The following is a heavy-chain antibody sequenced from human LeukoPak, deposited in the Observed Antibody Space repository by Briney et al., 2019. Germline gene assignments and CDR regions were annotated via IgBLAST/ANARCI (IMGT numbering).Heavy chain of an antibody. V-gene: IGHV3-64D*09. Sequence: GGSLRLSCSASGFTFSTYVMHWVRQAPGKGLEYVSGIRSDGYYTFYADSLKGRFTISRDNSKNTLYLQMSSLSTDDTAVYYCVKGETQQWLDFWGQGTLVTVSS. CDR2: IRSDGYYT. J-gene: IGHJ4*02. CDR1: GFTFSTYV. D-gene: IGHD6-19*01. CDR3: VKGETQQWLDF.